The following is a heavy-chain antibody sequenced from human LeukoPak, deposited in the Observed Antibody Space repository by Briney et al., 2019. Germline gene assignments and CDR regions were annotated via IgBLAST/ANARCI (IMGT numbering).Heavy chain of an antibody. CDR2: ISGSGGST. J-gene: IGHJ4*02. Sequence: GGSLRLSCAASGFTFSSYAMSWVRQAPGKGLEWVSAISGSGGSTYYAHSVKGRFTISRDNSKNTLYLQVNSLRAEDTAVYYCAKTSSSGWVNYFDYWGQGTLVTVSS. CDR3: AKTSSSGWVNYFDY. V-gene: IGHV3-23*01. CDR1: GFTFSSYA. D-gene: IGHD6-19*01.